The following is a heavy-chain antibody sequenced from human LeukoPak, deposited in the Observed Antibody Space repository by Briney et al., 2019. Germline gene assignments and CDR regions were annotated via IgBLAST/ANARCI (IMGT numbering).Heavy chain of an antibody. D-gene: IGHD6-13*01. J-gene: IGHJ4*02. CDR2: MNPNRGNT. CDR3: ARGTVCGSGGKCSGSWYYDY. CDR1: GYTFTSND. V-gene: IGHV1-8*01. Sequence: EASVTVSCKASGYTFTSNDINWVRQAAGQGLEWMGWMNPNRGNTGYAQKFQGRVAMTRNTSISTAYMELSSLRSEDTAVYSCARGTVCGSGGKCSGSWYYDYWGQGTLVTVSS.